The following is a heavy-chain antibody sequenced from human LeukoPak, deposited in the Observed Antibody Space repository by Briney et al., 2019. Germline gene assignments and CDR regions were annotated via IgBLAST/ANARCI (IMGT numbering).Heavy chain of an antibody. CDR2: IIPILGIA. J-gene: IGHJ6*02. D-gene: IGHD3-3*01. CDR3: AKTIFGVVIPQTGYYYGMDV. Sequence: GSSVKVSCKASGGTFSSYAISWVRQAPGQGLEWMGRIIPILGIANYAQKFQGRVTITADKSTSTAYMELSSLKSEDTAVYYCAKTIFGVVIPQTGYYYGMDVWGQGTTVTVSS. CDR1: GGTFSSYA. V-gene: IGHV1-69*04.